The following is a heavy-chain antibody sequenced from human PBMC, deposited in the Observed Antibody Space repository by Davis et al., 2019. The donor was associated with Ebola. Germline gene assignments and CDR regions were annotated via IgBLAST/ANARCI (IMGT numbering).Heavy chain of an antibody. CDR1: GFTFSSYS. V-gene: IGHV3-21*01. D-gene: IGHD3-3*01. J-gene: IGHJ4*02. CDR2: ISSSSSYI. CDR3: AKGSPTISGVIVLYYFDY. Sequence: PGGSLRLSCAASGFTFSSYSMNWVRQAPGKGLEWVSSISSSSSYIYYADSVKGRFTISRDNAKNSLYLQMNSLRAEDTAVYYCAKGSPTISGVIVLYYFDYWGQGTLVTVSS.